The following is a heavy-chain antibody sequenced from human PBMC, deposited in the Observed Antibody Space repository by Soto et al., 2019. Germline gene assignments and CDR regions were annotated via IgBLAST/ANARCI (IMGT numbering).Heavy chain of an antibody. CDR2: IKQDGSEK. J-gene: IGHJ6*02. V-gene: IGHV3-7*04. Sequence: EVPLVESGGGLVQPGGSLRLSCAASGFTFSSYWMSWVRQAPGKGLEWVANIKQDGSEKNYVDSVKGRFTISRDNAKNSLYLQMNSLRAEDTAVYYCARDTVNWGSPTRYYYGLDVWGQGTTVTVSS. D-gene: IGHD7-27*01. CDR3: ARDTVNWGSPTRYYYGLDV. CDR1: GFTFSSYW.